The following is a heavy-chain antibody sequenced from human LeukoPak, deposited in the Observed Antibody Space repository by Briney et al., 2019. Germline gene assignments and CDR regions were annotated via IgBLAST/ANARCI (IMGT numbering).Heavy chain of an antibody. CDR1: GFTFSSYE. Sequence: GGSLRLSCAASGFTFSSYEMNWVRQAPGKGLEWVSYISSSSSYIYYADSVKGRFTISRDNAKNSLYLQMNSLRAEDTAVYYCAKDSSGWYPGYWGQGTLVTVSS. V-gene: IGHV3-21*05. J-gene: IGHJ4*02. CDR3: AKDSSGWYPGY. CDR2: ISSSSSYI. D-gene: IGHD6-19*01.